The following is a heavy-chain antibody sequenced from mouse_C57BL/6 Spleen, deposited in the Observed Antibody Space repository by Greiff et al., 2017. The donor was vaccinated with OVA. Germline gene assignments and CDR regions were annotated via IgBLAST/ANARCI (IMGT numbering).Heavy chain of an antibody. CDR1: GYAFSSSW. V-gene: IGHV1-82*01. J-gene: IGHJ3*01. D-gene: IGHD5-1*01. Sequence: QVQLQQSGPELVKPGASVKISCKASGYAFSSSWMNWVKQRPGKGLEWIGRIYPGDGDTNYNGKFKGKATLTADKSSSTAYMQLSSLTSEDAAVYFCARDDEYRLAYWGQGTLVTVSA. CDR3: ARDDEYRLAY. CDR2: IYPGDGDT.